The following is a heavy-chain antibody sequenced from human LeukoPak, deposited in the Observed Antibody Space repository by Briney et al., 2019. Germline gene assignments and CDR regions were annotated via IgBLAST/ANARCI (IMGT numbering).Heavy chain of an antibody. CDR3: ARDLTRGWYYDFWSGYPDAFDI. Sequence: ASVKVSCKASGYTFTSYDINWVRQATGPGLEWMGWMNPNSGNTGYAQKFQGRVTTTRNTSISTAYMELSSLRSEDTAVYYCARDLTRGWYYDFWSGYPDAFDIWGQGTMVTVSS. CDR1: GYTFTSYD. J-gene: IGHJ3*02. V-gene: IGHV1-8*01. D-gene: IGHD3-3*01. CDR2: MNPNSGNT.